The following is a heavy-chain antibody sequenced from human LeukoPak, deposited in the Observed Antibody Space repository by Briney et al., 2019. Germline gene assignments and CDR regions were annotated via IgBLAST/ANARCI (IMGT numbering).Heavy chain of an antibody. CDR2: INHSGST. V-gene: IGHV4-30-2*01. Sequence: SETLSLTCAVSGGSISSGGYSWSWIRQPPGKGLEWIGEINHSGSTNYNPSLKSRVTISVDTSKNQFSLKLSSVTAADTAVYYCALGSSSWYGYFQHWGQGTLVTVSS. D-gene: IGHD6-13*01. J-gene: IGHJ1*01. CDR3: ALGSSSWYGYFQH. CDR1: GGSISSGGYS.